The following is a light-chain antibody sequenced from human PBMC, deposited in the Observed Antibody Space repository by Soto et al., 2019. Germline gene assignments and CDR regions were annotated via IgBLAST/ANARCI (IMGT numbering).Light chain of an antibody. Sequence: QSVLTQPPSASGSPGQSVTISCTGTSSDVGGYNYVSWHQQHPGKAPKLIIYDVTKRPSGVPDRFSGSKSGYTASLTVSGLQAEDEADYYCSSCAGGNIYVFGTGTKVTVL. CDR3: SSCAGGNIYV. J-gene: IGLJ1*01. CDR1: SSDVGGYNY. CDR2: DVT. V-gene: IGLV2-8*01.